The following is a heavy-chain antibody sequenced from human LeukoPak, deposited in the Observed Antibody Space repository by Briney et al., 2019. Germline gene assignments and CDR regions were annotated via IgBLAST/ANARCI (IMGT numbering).Heavy chain of an antibody. CDR1: GSTFDDYT. J-gene: IGHJ4*02. CDR2: ISWDGGST. CDR3: AKGYSSGTPYYFDY. D-gene: IGHD6-19*01. V-gene: IGHV3-43*01. Sequence: GGSLRLSCAASGSTFDDYTMHWVRQAPGKGLEWVSLISWDGGSTYYADSVKGRFTISRDNSKNSLYLQMNSLRTEDTALYYCAKGYSSGTPYYFDYWGQGTLVTVSS.